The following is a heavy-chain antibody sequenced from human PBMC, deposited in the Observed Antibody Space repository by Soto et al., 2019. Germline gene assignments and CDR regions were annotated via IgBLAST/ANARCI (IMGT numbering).Heavy chain of an antibody. Sequence: ASVKVSCKASGYSLTTSGITWVRQAPGQGLEWMGWISTYNGNTNYAQKLQDRVTLTTDTSTSTAYMELRSLRSGDTAIYYCARRLYGDYDYWGQGTLVTVSS. J-gene: IGHJ4*02. D-gene: IGHD4-17*01. CDR3: ARRLYGDYDY. CDR2: ISTYNGNT. V-gene: IGHV1-18*01. CDR1: GYSLTTSG.